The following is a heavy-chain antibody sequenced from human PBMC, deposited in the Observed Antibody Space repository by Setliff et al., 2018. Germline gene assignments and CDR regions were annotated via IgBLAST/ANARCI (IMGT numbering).Heavy chain of an antibody. CDR3: ARAQGYDSGTYWGVDYYYYMDV. Sequence: PGGSLRLSCATSGFSFKNYWMTWVRQGPGKGLEWVASIKEDENLKYYVDSVKGRLTISRDNDKKSLYLQMNSLRVDDTAVYYCARAQGYDSGTYWGVDYYYYMDVWGKGTTVTVS. D-gene: IGHD3-10*01. CDR2: IKEDENLK. V-gene: IGHV3-7*03. CDR1: GFSFKNYW. J-gene: IGHJ6*03.